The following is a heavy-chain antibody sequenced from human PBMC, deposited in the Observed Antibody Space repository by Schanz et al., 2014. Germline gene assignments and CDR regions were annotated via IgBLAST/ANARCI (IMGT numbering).Heavy chain of an antibody. D-gene: IGHD5-18*01. Sequence: EVQLVESGGGLVQPGGSLRLSCAASGFTFSDSWMHWVRQAPGKGLVWVSRTSNDGSFTTFADSVKGRFTISRDNAKNTLYLQMNSLRAEDTAVYYCASERGYSYGYGAFDIWGQGTMVTVSS. V-gene: IGHV3-74*01. CDR1: GFTFSDSW. CDR3: ASERGYSYGYGAFDI. CDR2: TSNDGSFT. J-gene: IGHJ3*02.